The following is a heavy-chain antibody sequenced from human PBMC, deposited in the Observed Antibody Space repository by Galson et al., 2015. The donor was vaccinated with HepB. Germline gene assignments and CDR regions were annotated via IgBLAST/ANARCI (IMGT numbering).Heavy chain of an antibody. D-gene: IGHD5-18*01. V-gene: IGHV4-59*12. J-gene: IGHJ6*02. CDR1: GGSISSYY. Sequence: ETLSPTCTVAGGSISSYYWSWIRHPPGKGLEWVGYIYYSGSTNYNPSLKSRVTISVDTSKNQFYLKLSSVTSADTAVYYCARFRYSYGYPHLYYYYYGMDVWGQGTTVTVSS. CDR3: ARFRYSYGYPHLYYYYYGMDV. CDR2: IYYSGST.